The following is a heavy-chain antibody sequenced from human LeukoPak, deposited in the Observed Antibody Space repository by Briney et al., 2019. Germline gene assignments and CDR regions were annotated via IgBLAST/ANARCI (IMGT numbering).Heavy chain of an antibody. CDR3: ARSAVIVATNPYYYYGMDV. CDR2: INHSGST. CDR1: GGSFSGYY. D-gene: IGHD5-12*01. V-gene: IGHV4-34*01. Sequence: SETLSLTCAVYGGSFSGYYWSWIRQPPGKGLEWIGEINHSGSTNYNPSLKSRVTISVDTSKNQFSLKLSSVTAADTAVYYCARSAVIVATNPYYYYGMDVWGQGTTVTVSS. J-gene: IGHJ6*02.